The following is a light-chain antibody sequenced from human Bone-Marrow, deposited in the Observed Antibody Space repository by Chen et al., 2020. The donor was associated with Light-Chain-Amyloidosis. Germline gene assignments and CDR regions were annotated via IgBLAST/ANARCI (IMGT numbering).Light chain of an antibody. CDR2: ENR. V-gene: IGLV3-1*01. CDR1: KLGDKY. J-gene: IGLJ2*01. CDR3: QAWDSSTVV. Sequence: YELTQPPSVSVSPGQTASITCSGDKLGDKYVCWYQQKPGQSPALVIYENRKRPSGIPERFSGSNSGKTATLTISGTQAMDEADYYCQAWDSSTVVFGGGTRLTVL.